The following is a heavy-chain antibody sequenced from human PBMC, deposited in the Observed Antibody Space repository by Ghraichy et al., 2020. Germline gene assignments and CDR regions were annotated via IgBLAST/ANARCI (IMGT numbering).Heavy chain of an antibody. J-gene: IGHJ4*02. V-gene: IGHV3-13*04. CDR3: ARSRIAVAGTSYYFDY. CDR2: IGTAGDT. D-gene: IGHD6-19*01. Sequence: GGSLRLSCAASGFTFSSYDMHWVRQATGKGLEWVSAIGTAGDTYYPGSVKGRFTISRENAKNSLYLQMNSLRAGDTAVYYCARSRIAVAGTSYYFDYWGQGTLVTVSS. CDR1: GFTFSSYD.